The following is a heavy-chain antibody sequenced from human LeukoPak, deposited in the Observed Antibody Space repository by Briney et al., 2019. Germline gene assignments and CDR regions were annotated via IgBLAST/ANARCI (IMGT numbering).Heavy chain of an antibody. V-gene: IGHV1-2*02. J-gene: IGHJ6*03. Sequence: ASVKVSCKASGYTFTGDYMHWVRQAPGQGLVWMGWINPNSGGTNYSEKFEGRVTITRGTSISTAYMELRRLTSDDTAVYYCARGIKQLGYYYMDVWGKGTTVTVSS. CDR1: GYTFTGDY. CDR3: ARGIKQLGYYYMDV. CDR2: INPNSGGT. D-gene: IGHD6-13*01.